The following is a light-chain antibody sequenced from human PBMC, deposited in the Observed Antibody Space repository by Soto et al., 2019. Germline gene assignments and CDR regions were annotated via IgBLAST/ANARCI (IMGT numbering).Light chain of an antibody. CDR3: QQYKNSPWT. V-gene: IGKV1-5*01. CDR1: QSISTW. CDR2: DAS. J-gene: IGKJ1*01. Sequence: DIQMTQSPSTLSASVGDRVTITCRASQSISTWLDWYQQKPGKAPKLLIYDASSLESGVPSRFGGSGSGTEFTLTTSGLQPDDVGAYYCQQYKNSPWTFGEGTKVEIK.